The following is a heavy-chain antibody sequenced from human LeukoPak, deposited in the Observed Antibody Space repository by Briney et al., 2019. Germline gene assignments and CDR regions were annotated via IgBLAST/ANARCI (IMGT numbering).Heavy chain of an antibody. CDR2: IYYSGST. D-gene: IGHD3-22*01. J-gene: IGHJ5*02. CDR1: GGSFSGYY. V-gene: IGHV4-34*01. Sequence: SETLSLTCAVYGGSFSGYYWSWIRQPPGKGLEWIGSIYYSGSTYYNPSLKSRVTISVDTSKDQFSLKLSSVTAADTAVYYCARQKSYYDSSGYYSGNWFDPWGQGTLVTVSS. CDR3: ARQKSYYDSSGYYSGNWFDP.